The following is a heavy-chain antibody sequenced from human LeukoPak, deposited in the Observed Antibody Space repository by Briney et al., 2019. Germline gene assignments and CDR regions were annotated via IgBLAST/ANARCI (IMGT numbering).Heavy chain of an antibody. Sequence: GGSLRLSCAASGFTFSSYAMSWVRQAPGKGLEWVSAISGSGGSTYYADSVKGRFTISRDNAKNSLYLQMNSLRAEDTAVYYCARGGSGNYYTLFDYWGQGTLVTFSS. D-gene: IGHD3-10*01. CDR2: ISGSGGST. V-gene: IGHV3-23*01. J-gene: IGHJ4*02. CDR3: ARGGSGNYYTLFDY. CDR1: GFTFSSYA.